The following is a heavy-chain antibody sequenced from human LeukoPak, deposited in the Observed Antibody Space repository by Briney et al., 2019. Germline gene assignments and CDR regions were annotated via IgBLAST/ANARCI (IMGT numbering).Heavy chain of an antibody. Sequence: ASVKVSCKASGGTFSSYAISWVRQAPGQGVEWMGGIIPIFGTANYAQKFQGRVTITADESTSTAYMELSSLRSEDTAVYYCATYYGSGSYFDYWGQGTLVTVSS. CDR1: GGTFSSYA. J-gene: IGHJ4*02. CDR2: IIPIFGTA. CDR3: ATYYGSGSYFDY. D-gene: IGHD3-10*01. V-gene: IGHV1-69*13.